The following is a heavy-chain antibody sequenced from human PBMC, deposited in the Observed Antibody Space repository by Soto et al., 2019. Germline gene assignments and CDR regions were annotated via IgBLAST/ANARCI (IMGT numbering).Heavy chain of an antibody. D-gene: IGHD2-8*02. Sequence: EVQLLESGGGLARPGGALRLCCAASGFTFSSYAMTWVRQAPGKGLAWVSGISGSGGTPHYTDAVKGRVTVSRDHSNNTVCLQMNSLRVEDTAVYYCARGQGIVLFPVPVGIVNRPKPTGFDYWGQGTLVTVSS. J-gene: IGHJ4*02. CDR2: ISGSGGTP. V-gene: IGHV3-23*01. CDR3: ARGQGIVLFPVPVGIVNRPKPTGFDY. CDR1: GFTFSSYA.